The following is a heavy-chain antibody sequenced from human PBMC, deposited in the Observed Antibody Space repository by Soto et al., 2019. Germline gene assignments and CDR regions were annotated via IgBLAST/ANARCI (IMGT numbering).Heavy chain of an antibody. V-gene: IGHV1-69*13. D-gene: IGHD5-12*01. Sequence: SVKVSCKASGGSFSNFGISWVRQAPGQGLEWMGGIVPVFGRPNYAQRFRGRLTITADESTSTGYMELISLGSDDTAVYYCAREGSGYNFWGQGTQVTVSS. J-gene: IGHJ4*02. CDR1: GGSFSNFG. CDR2: IVPVFGRP. CDR3: AREGSGYNF.